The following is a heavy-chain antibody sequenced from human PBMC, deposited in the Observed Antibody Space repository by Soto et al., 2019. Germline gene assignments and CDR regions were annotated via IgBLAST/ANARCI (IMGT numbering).Heavy chain of an antibody. Sequence: EVQLLESGGGLVQPGGSLRLSCAASGFTFSSYAMSWVRQAPGKGLEWVSAISGSGGSTYYADRVKGRFTISRDNSKNTLYLQMNSLRAEDTAVYYCAKGFRLRFLEWSYFDYWGQGTLVTVSS. CDR1: GFTFSSYA. CDR2: ISGSGGST. J-gene: IGHJ4*02. CDR3: AKGFRLRFLEWSYFDY. V-gene: IGHV3-23*01. D-gene: IGHD3-3*01.